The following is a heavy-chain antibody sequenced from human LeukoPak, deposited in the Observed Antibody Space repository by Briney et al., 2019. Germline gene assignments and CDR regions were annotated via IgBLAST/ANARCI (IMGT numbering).Heavy chain of an antibody. CDR1: GYTFTSYG. CDR2: INPNSGDT. D-gene: IGHD3-10*01. Sequence: ASVTVSCKASGYTFTSYGISWVRQAPGQGLEWMGLINPNSGDTKYAQKFEDRITITRDTSISTAYMELNRLRSDDTAVYYCTMYASGTIFVDYWGQGTLVIVSS. J-gene: IGHJ4*02. V-gene: IGHV1-2*02. CDR3: TMYASGTIFVDY.